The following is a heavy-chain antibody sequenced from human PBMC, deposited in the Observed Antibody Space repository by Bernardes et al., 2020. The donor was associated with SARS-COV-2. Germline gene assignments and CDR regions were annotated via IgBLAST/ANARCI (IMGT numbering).Heavy chain of an antibody. D-gene: IGHD3-3*01. Sequence: SETLSLTCTLPGGSISSGGYYWSWIRQHPGKGLEWIGYIYYSGSTYYNPSLKSRVTISVDTSKNQFSLKLSSVTAADTAVYYCARAGASTIFGVVAHFDYWGQGTLVNVSS. CDR2: IYYSGST. CDR3: ARAGASTIFGVVAHFDY. J-gene: IGHJ4*02. CDR1: GGSISSGGYY. V-gene: IGHV4-31*03.